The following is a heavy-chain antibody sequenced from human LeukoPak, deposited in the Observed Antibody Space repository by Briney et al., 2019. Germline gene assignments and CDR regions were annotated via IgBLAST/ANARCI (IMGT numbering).Heavy chain of an antibody. J-gene: IGHJ4*02. CDR1: GFTVSSKY. CDR3: ARDCSASSSDYYPLGY. Sequence: GGSLRLSCAASGFTVSSKYMSWVRQAPGKGLEWLSVIYNSGVTYYADSVKGRFTISRDNSKNTLYLQMNSLRVEDTAVYFCARDCSASSSDYYPLGYWGQGTLVTVSS. V-gene: IGHV3-66*01. CDR2: IYNSGVT. D-gene: IGHD3-22*01.